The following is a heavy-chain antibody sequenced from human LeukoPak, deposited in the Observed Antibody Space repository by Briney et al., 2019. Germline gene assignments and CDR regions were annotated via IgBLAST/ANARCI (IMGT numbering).Heavy chain of an antibody. CDR3: ARGLSITIFGVVTLTDMDV. V-gene: IGHV1-18*01. CDR2: ISAYNGNT. D-gene: IGHD3-3*01. CDR1: GYTFTSYG. J-gene: IGHJ6*02. Sequence: ASVKVSCKASGYTFTSYGISWVRQAPGQGLEWMGWISAYNGNTNYAQKLQGRVTMTTDTSTSTAYMELRSLRSDDTAVYYCARGLSITIFGVVTLTDMDVRGQGTTVTVSS.